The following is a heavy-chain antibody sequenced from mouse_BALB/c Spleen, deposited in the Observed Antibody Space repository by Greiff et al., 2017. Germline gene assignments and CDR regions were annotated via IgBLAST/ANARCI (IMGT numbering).Heavy chain of an antibody. D-gene: IGHD2-4*01. V-gene: IGHV1-5*01. Sequence: EVQLQQSGTVLARPGASVKMSCKASGYTFTSYWMHWVKQRPGQGLEWIGAIYPGNSDTSYNQKFKGKAKLTAVTSTSTAYMELSSLTNEDSAVYDGTMIYYDYTAWFAYWGQGTLVTVSA. CDR1: GYTFTSYW. CDR2: IYPGNSDT. J-gene: IGHJ3*01. CDR3: TMIYYDYTAWFAY.